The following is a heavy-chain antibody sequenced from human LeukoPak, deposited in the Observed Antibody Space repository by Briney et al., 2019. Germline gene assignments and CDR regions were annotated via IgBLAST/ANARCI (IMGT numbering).Heavy chain of an antibody. CDR1: GGSISSGGYY. CDR3: ARGGWTGAAYYYYYMDV. J-gene: IGHJ6*03. V-gene: IGHV4-31*03. Sequence: PSQTLSLTCTVSGGSISSGGYYWSWIRQHPGKGLEWIGYIYYSGSTYYNPSLKSRVTISVDTSKNQFSLKLSSVTAADTAVYYCARGGWTGAAYYYYYMDVWGKGTTVTVSS. CDR2: IYYSGST. D-gene: IGHD2-15*01.